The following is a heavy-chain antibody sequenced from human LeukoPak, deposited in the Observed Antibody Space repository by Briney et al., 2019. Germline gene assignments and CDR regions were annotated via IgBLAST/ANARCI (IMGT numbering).Heavy chain of an antibody. CDR2: ISGSGGST. CDR1: GFTFSSYA. J-gene: IGHJ2*01. Sequence: GSLRLSCAASGFTFSSYAMSWVRQAPGKGLEWVSAISGSGGSTYYADSVKGRFTISRDNSKNTLYLQMNSLRAEDTAVYYCAKVKSSTLLNWYFDLWGRGTLVTVSS. D-gene: IGHD6-13*01. CDR3: AKVKSSTLLNWYFDL. V-gene: IGHV3-23*01.